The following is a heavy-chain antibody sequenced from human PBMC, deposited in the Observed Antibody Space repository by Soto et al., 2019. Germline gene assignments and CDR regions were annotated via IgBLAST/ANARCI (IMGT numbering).Heavy chain of an antibody. V-gene: IGHV3-11*01. CDR3: ASPTVTPRNGMDV. CDR2: ISSSGSTI. D-gene: IGHD4-17*01. Sequence: QVQLVESGGGLVKPGGSLRLSCAASGFTFSDYYMSWIRQAPGKGLEWVSYISSSGSTIYYADSVKGRFTISRDNAKNSLFVQMTRLRGEATAVYCCASPTVTPRNGMDVGGQGTTVTVSS. CDR1: GFTFSDYY. J-gene: IGHJ6*02.